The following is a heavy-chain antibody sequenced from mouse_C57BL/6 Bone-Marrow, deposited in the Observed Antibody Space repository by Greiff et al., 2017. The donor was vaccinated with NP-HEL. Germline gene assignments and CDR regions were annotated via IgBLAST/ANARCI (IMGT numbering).Heavy chain of an antibody. CDR3: ARGDYYGSSYDWYFDV. Sequence: VQLQQSGAELVKPGASVKMSCKASGYTFTTYPIEWMKQNHGKSLEWIGNFHPYNDDTKYNEKFKGKATLTVEKSSSTVYLELSRLTSDDSAVYYCARGDYYGSSYDWYFDVWGTGTTVTVSS. CDR2: FHPYNDDT. D-gene: IGHD1-1*01. J-gene: IGHJ1*03. V-gene: IGHV1-47*01. CDR1: GYTFTTYP.